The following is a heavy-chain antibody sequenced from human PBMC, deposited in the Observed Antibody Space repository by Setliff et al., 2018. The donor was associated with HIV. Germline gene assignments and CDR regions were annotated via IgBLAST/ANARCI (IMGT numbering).Heavy chain of an antibody. J-gene: IGHJ4*02. Sequence: SETLSLTCTISGGSINYNMFYWGWIRQPPGKRLEWIGTISYTGITFYKSSLESRVTLSVDASENQFSLNLTSVTVADSAVYFCARRAGPYTTGRYFDSWGRGMLVTVSS. V-gene: IGHV4-39*01. CDR3: ARRAGPYTTGRYFDS. CDR2: ISYTGIT. CDR1: GGSINYNMFY. D-gene: IGHD4-17*01.